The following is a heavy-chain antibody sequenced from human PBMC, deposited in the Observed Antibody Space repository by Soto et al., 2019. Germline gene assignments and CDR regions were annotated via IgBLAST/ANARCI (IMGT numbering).Heavy chain of an antibody. V-gene: IGHV3-23*01. J-gene: IGHJ4*02. D-gene: IGHD6-19*01. Sequence: EVQLLESGGGLVQPGGSLRLSCAASGFTFSSYAMSWVCQAPGKGLEWVSAISGSGGSTYYADSVKGRFTISRDNSKNTLYLQMNSLRAEDTAVYYCAKGSVAVAGTGWFYFDYWGQGTLVTVSS. CDR1: GFTFSSYA. CDR2: ISGSGGST. CDR3: AKGSVAVAGTGWFYFDY.